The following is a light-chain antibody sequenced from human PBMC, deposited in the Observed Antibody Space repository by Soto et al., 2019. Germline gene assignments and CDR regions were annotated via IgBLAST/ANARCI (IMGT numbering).Light chain of an antibody. CDR2: RDS. Sequence: SYELTQPPSVSVSPGQTARITCSGDALPKQYAYWYQQKPGQAPLLVIYRDSERPSGIPERFSGSSSGTTVTLTISGVQAEDEADYYCQSADSSGTYYVFGTGTKVTV. V-gene: IGLV3-25*02. J-gene: IGLJ1*01. CDR1: ALPKQY. CDR3: QSADSSGTYYV.